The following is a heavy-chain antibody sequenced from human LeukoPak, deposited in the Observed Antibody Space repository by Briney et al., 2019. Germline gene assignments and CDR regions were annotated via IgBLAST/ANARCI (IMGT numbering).Heavy chain of an antibody. Sequence: PGGSLRLSCAASGFTFSSYGMHWVRQAPGKGLEWVAVISYDGSNKYYADSVKGRFTISRDNSKNTLYLQMNSLRAEDTAVYYCAKDSRNYRDARYYYYYMGVWGKGTTVTVSS. V-gene: IGHV3-30*18. CDR1: GFTFSSYG. CDR3: AKDSRNYRDARYYYYYMGV. J-gene: IGHJ6*03. D-gene: IGHD2-8*01. CDR2: ISYDGSNK.